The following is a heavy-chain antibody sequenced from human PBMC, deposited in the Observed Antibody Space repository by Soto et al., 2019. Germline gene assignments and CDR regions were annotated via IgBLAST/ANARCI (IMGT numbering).Heavy chain of an antibody. V-gene: IGHV1-69*06. CDR2: IITVIDTA. CDR3: ARGSGADAFDI. J-gene: IGHJ3*02. CDR1: GGTFN. Sequence: QVQLVQSGAEVKKPGSSVKVSCKVSGGTFNIRWVRQAPGQGLEWMGGIITVIDTANYARKFQGRVVINAERATNIVYMEMMSLALEDTDVYYCARGSGADAFDIWVQGTMVTVSS. D-gene: IGHD1-1*01.